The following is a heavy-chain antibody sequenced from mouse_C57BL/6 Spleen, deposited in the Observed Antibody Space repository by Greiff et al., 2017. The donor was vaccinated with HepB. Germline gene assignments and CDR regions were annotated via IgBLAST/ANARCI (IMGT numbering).Heavy chain of an antibody. CDR2: IDPSDSET. D-gene: IGHD1-1*01. V-gene: IGHV1-52*01. CDR3: ARVCGSPIFAY. CDR1: GYTFTSYW. Sequence: QVQLQQPGAELVRPGSSVKLSCKASGYTFTSYWMHWVKQRPIQGLEWIGNIDPSDSETHYNQKFKDKATLTVDKSSSTAYMQLSSLTSEDSAVYYCARVCGSPIFAYWGQGTLVTVSA. J-gene: IGHJ3*01.